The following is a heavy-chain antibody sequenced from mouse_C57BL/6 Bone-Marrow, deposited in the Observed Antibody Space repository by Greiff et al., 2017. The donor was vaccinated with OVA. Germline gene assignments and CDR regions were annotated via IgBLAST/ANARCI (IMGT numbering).Heavy chain of an antibody. CDR1: GYTFTSYD. CDR2: IYPRDGST. CDR3: SRDYGSTAMDY. J-gene: IGHJ4*01. V-gene: IGHV1-85*01. D-gene: IGHD1-1*01. Sequence: VQLQQSGPELVKPGASVKLSCKASGYTFTSYDINWVKQRPGQGLEWIGWIYPRDGSTNSNEKFTGKATLTVDTSSRTAYMELHRLPSKGSAVYFYSRDYGSTAMDYWGQGTSVTVSS.